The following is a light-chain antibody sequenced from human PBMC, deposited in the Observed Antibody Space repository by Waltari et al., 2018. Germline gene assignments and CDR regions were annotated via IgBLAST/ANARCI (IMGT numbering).Light chain of an antibody. J-gene: IGLJ2*01. V-gene: IGLV2-14*03. CDR2: DVT. CDR3: TSFTSGSTLV. CDR1: TSDIGADNY. Sequence: QPAPTQPAPVAGAPGQPTTIPCSGTTSDIGADNYVAWYQQHPGKAPKLVISDVTNRPSGVSHRFSGSKSGNTASLTISGLQAEDEADYYCTSFTSGSTLVFGGGTKLTVL.